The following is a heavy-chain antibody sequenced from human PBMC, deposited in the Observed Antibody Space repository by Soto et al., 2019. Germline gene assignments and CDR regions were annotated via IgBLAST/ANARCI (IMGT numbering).Heavy chain of an antibody. J-gene: IGHJ6*02. CDR3: ARSRDGYSFYFYYGMDV. V-gene: IGHV3-30*03. D-gene: IGHD4-4*01. CDR1: GFTFTSYD. Sequence: GGSLRLSCAASGFTFTSYDMHWVRQAPGMGLEWMALILHDGSAEYYADSVKGRFTISRDNSKSTLYLQMNSLRAEDTAVYYCARSRDGYSFYFYYGMDVWGQGTTVTVSS. CDR2: ILHDGSAE.